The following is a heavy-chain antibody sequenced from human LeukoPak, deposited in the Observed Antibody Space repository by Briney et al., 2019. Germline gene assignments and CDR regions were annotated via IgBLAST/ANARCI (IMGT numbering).Heavy chain of an antibody. CDR3: AKDIEEWLVKGGGCFDY. Sequence: GGSLRLSCAASGFIFSNSAMHWVRQAPGKGLEWVAVISYDGSNKYYADSVKGRFTISRDSSKNTLYLQMNSLRAEDTAVYYCAKDIEEWLVKGGGCFDYWGQGTLVTVSS. D-gene: IGHD6-19*01. CDR1: GFIFSNSA. CDR2: ISYDGSNK. V-gene: IGHV3-30*18. J-gene: IGHJ4*02.